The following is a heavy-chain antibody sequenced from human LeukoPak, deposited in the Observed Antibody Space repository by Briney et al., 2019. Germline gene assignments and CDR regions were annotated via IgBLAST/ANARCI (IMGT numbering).Heavy chain of an antibody. CDR2: ISGSGGSI. CDR3: AKEWSYCDY. V-gene: IGHV3-23*01. CDR1: GLTFSSYA. Sequence: PGGSLRLSCVVSGLTFSSYAMSWVRQAPGKGLEWVSGISGSGGSIYYADSVKGRFTISRDNSKNTLYLQMNSLRAEDTAVYYCAKEWSYCDYWGQGTLVTVSS. D-gene: IGHD2-15*01. J-gene: IGHJ4*02.